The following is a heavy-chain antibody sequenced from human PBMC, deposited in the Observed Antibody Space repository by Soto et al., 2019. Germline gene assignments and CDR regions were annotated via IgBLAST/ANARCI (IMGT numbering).Heavy chain of an antibody. CDR3: ARDGDGLAARD. Sequence: QVQLVQSGAEVKKPGSSVKVSCKTSGGTFSTYDITWVRQAPGQGLEWMGGIIPIFGTRNYAQNFQGRVTITADESTKTAYMELSSLRSEDTAMYYCARDGDGLAARDWGQGTLVTVSS. J-gene: IGHJ4*02. D-gene: IGHD6-6*01. V-gene: IGHV1-69*01. CDR1: GGTFSTYD. CDR2: IIPIFGTR.